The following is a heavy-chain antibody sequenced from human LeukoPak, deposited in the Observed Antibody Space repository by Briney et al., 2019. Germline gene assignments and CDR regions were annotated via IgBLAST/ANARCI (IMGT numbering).Heavy chain of an antibody. J-gene: IGHJ3*02. V-gene: IGHV3-30*02. CDR3: AKDPPSVVANAFHI. D-gene: IGHD5-12*01. CDR2: IGYDGSNK. Sequence: GGSLRLSCAASGFTFTNYGMHWVRQAPGKGLEWVAFIGYDGSNKYYADSVKGRFTVSRDKSKNTLYLEMDSLRADDTAVYSCAKDPPSVVANAFHIWGQGTMVTVSS. CDR1: GFTFTNYG.